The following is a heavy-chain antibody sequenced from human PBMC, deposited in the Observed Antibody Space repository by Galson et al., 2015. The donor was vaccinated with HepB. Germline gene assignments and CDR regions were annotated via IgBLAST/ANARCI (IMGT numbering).Heavy chain of an antibody. CDR2: IIPIFGTA. CDR1: GGTFSSYA. J-gene: IGHJ6*03. V-gene: IGHV1-69*13. D-gene: IGHD3-3*01. Sequence: SVKVSCKASGGTFSSYAISWVRQAPGQGLEWMGGIIPIFGTANYAQKFQGRVTITADESTSTAYMELSSLRSEDTAVYYCARVSYDFWSGYWNYYYYYYMDVWGKGTTVTVSS. CDR3: ARVSYDFWSGYWNYYYYYYMDV.